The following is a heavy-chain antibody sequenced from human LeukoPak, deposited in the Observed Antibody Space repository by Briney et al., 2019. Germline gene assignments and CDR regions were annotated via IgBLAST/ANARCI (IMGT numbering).Heavy chain of an antibody. CDR1: GFTLSSYA. CDR2: VDGGGGGT. J-gene: IGHJ4*02. D-gene: IGHD6-13*01. V-gene: IGHV3-23*01. Sequence: GGSLRLSCTASGFTLSSYAMTWVRQAPGRGLEWVSSVDGGGGGTYYADSVKGRFTISRDNSKDTLYLQMNGLRAEDTAVYFCAKQSAGSAAWYSLHYDFWGQGTLVTVSS. CDR3: AKQSAGSAAWYSLHYDF.